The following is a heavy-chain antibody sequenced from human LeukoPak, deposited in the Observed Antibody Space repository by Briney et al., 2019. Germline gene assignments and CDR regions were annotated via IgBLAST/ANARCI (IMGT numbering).Heavy chain of an antibody. V-gene: IGHV1-18*04. D-gene: IGHD3-3*01. Sequence: ASVKVSCKASGYTFTGYYMHWVRQAPGQGLEWMGWISAYNGNTNYAQKLQGRVTMTTDTSTSTAYMELRSLRSDDTAVYYCARFDFWSGYYKGFDYWGQGTLVTVSS. CDR3: ARFDFWSGYYKGFDY. CDR1: GYTFTGYY. J-gene: IGHJ4*02. CDR2: ISAYNGNT.